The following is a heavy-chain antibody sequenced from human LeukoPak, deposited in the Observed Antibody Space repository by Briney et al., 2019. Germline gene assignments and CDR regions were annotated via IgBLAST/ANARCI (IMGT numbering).Heavy chain of an antibody. CDR1: GGSITTTNW. CDR2: VHLDGRT. D-gene: IGHD3-3*01. J-gene: IGHJ4*02. V-gene: IGHV4-4*02. CDR3: AREGGFYRPLDY. Sequence: SETLSLTCGVSGGSITTTNWWTWVRQPPGKGLEWIGEVHLDGRTNYNPSLESRLTMSVDLSENHISLRLTAVTAADTAVYYCAREGGFYRPLDYWGQGTLVTVSS.